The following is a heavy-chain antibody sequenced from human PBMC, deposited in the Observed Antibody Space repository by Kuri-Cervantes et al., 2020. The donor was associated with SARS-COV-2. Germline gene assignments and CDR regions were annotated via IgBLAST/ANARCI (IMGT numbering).Heavy chain of an antibody. CDR1: GYTFTSYG. Sequence: ASVKVSCKASGYTFTSYGISWVRQAPGQGLEWMGWISAYNGNTNYAQKLQGRVTMTTDTSTSTAYMELRSLRSDDTAVYYCARSLRTIFGVVIAIDYWGQGPVVTVSS. V-gene: IGHV1-18*01. CDR2: ISAYNGNT. J-gene: IGHJ4*02. CDR3: ARSLRTIFGVVIAIDY. D-gene: IGHD3-3*01.